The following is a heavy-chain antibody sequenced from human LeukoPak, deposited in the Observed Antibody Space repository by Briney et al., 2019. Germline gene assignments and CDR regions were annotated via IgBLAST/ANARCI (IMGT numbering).Heavy chain of an antibody. D-gene: IGHD5-24*01. Sequence: SETLSLTCTVSGVSVNSGTYYWSWIRQPPGKGLEWIGYISYSGSTNYNPSLKSRVTISVDTSKNQFSLKLSSVTAADTAVYYCARGGRWLQFNYWGQGTLVTVSS. V-gene: IGHV4-61*01. CDR2: ISYSGST. J-gene: IGHJ4*02. CDR3: ARGGRWLQFNY. CDR1: GVSVNSGTYY.